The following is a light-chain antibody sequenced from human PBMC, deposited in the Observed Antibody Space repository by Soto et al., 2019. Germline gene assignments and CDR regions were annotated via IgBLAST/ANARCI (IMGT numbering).Light chain of an antibody. V-gene: IGKV1-5*03. Sequence: DIQITQSPSTLSASVGDRVTITCRASQSISAWLAWYQQKPGKAPKLLIYKASSLESGVPSRFSGSGSGTDFTLTISSLQPDDFATYYCQQYNNYGSWTFGQGTKV. CDR1: QSISAW. CDR2: KAS. CDR3: QQYNNYGSWT. J-gene: IGKJ1*01.